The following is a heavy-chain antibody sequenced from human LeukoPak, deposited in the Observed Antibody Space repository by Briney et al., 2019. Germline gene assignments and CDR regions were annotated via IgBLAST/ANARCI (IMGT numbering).Heavy chain of an antibody. J-gene: IGHJ4*02. CDR1: GGSISSGDYY. Sequence: SETLSLTCTVSGGSISSGDYYWSWIRQPPGKGLEWIGYIYYSGSTYYNPSLKSRVTISVDTSKNQFSLKLSSVTAADTAVYYCAREVRITMTLYYFDYWGQGTLVTVSS. CDR3: AREVRITMTLYYFDY. D-gene: IGHD3-22*01. CDR2: IYYSGST. V-gene: IGHV4-30-4*01.